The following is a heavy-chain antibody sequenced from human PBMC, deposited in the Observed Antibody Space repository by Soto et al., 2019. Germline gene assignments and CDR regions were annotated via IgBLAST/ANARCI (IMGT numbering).Heavy chain of an antibody. CDR1: GYTFTSYY. CDR2: INPSGGST. D-gene: IGHD2-15*01. Sequence: ASVKVSCKASGYTFTSYYMHWVRQAPGQGLEWMGIINPSGGSTSYAQKFQGRVTMTRDTSTSTVYMELSSLRSEDTAAYYCARDVVVVAATHRVKVADYYGMDVWGQGTTVTVSS. V-gene: IGHV1-46*01. CDR3: ARDVVVVAATHRVKVADYYGMDV. J-gene: IGHJ6*02.